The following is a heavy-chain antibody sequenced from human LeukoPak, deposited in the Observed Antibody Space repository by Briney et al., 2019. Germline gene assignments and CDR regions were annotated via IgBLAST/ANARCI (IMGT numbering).Heavy chain of an antibody. CDR2: ISAYNGNT. CDR1: GYTFTSYG. Sequence: GASVKVSCKASGYTFTSYGISWVRQAPGQGLEWMGWISAYNGNTNYAQKLQGRVTMTTDTSTSTAYMELRSLRSDDTAVFYCARDEVVYCSGGSCYTSVYWGEGTLATVSS. V-gene: IGHV1-18*01. CDR3: ARDEVVYCSGGSCYTSVY. J-gene: IGHJ4*02. D-gene: IGHD2-15*01.